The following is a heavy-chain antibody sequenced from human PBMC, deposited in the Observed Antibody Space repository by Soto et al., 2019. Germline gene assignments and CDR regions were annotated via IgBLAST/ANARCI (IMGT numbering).Heavy chain of an antibody. CDR3: ARAHIVVVPAAIYKMGWFDP. D-gene: IGHD2-2*01. J-gene: IGHJ5*02. Sequence: RASVKVSCKASGGTFSSYAISWVRQAPGQGLEWMGGIIPIFGTANYAQKFQGRVTITADESTSTAYMELSSLRSEDTAVYYCARAHIVVVPAAIYKMGWFDPWGQGTLVTVSS. CDR1: GGTFSSYA. V-gene: IGHV1-69*13. CDR2: IIPIFGTA.